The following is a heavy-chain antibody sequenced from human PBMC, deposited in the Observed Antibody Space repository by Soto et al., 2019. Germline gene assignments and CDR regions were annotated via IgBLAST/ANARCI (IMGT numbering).Heavy chain of an antibody. V-gene: IGHV1-8*02. D-gene: IGHD3-16*01. Sequence: ASVKVSCKASGYNFSGYYIHWVRQATGQGLEWMGWMNPNSGNTGYAQKFQGRVTMTRNTSISTAYMELSSLRSEDTAVYYCVLREINPGYHAFDIWGQRTIVTVSS. CDR1: GYNFSGYY. J-gene: IGHJ3*02. CDR3: VLREINPGYHAFDI. CDR2: MNPNSGNT.